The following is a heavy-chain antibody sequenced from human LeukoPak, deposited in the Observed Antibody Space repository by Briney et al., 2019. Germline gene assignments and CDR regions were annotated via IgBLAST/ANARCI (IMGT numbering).Heavy chain of an antibody. V-gene: IGHV3-23*01. Sequence: GGSLRLSCAASGFTFITYAMSWVRQAPGKGLEWVSSIGGSGSNTYYADSVKGRFTISRDNSKNTLYLQMSSLRADDTAVYYCAKDRQWWYFDYWGQGTLVTVSS. J-gene: IGHJ4*02. CDR3: AKDRQWWYFDY. CDR2: IGGSGSNT. CDR1: GFTFITYA. D-gene: IGHD2-15*01.